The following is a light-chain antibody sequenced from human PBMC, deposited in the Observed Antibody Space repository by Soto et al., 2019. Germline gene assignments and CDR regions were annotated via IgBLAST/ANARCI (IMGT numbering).Light chain of an antibody. CDR1: SSNIGSNS. Sequence: QSVLTQPPSASGTPGQRVTISCSGSSSNIGSNSVNWYQQLPGTAPKLLIYSNNQRPSGVPDRFSGSKSGTSASLAISGLQSGDEAEYYCAAWDDSLNGYVFGTGTKVTVL. J-gene: IGLJ1*01. V-gene: IGLV1-44*01. CDR2: SNN. CDR3: AAWDDSLNGYV.